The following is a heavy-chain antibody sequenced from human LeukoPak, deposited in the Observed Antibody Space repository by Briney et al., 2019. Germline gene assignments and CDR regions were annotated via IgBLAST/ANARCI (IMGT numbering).Heavy chain of an antibody. J-gene: IGHJ5*02. CDR1: GFTFGDYA. Sequence: GGSLRLSCTASGFTFGDYAMSWVRQAPGKGLEWVGFIRSKAYGGTTEYVASVKGRFTISRDDSKSIAYLQMNSLKTEDTAVYYCTRVYYDFWSGYYTGIGFDPWGQGTLVTVSS. D-gene: IGHD3-3*01. V-gene: IGHV3-49*04. CDR3: TRVYYDFWSGYYTGIGFDP. CDR2: IRSKAYGGTT.